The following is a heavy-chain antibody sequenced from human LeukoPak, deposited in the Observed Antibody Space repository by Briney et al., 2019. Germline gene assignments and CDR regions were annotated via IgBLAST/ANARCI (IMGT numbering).Heavy chain of an antibody. CDR2: IYPGDSDT. V-gene: IGHV5-51*01. CDR3: ARQNDFRLDY. J-gene: IGHJ4*02. CDR1: GYTFSSYW. Sequence: GESLKISCKGSGYTFSSYWIGWVRKMPGKGLEWMGIIYPGDSDTRYSPSLQGQVTISVDTSIGTAYLQWSSLKASDTAIYYCARQNDFRLDYWGQGTLVTVSS. D-gene: IGHD3-3*01.